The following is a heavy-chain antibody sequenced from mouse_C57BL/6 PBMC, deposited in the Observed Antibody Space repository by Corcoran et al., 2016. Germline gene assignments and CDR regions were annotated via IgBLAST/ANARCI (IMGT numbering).Heavy chain of an antibody. V-gene: IGHV9-3*01. CDR1: GYTFTTYG. CDR3: AREDRTYAMDY. CDR2: INTYSGVP. J-gene: IGHJ4*01. Sequence: QIQLVQSGPELKKPGETVKISCKASGYTFTTYGMSWVKQAPGKGLKWMGWINTYSGVPTYADDFKGRFAFSLETSASTAYLQINNLKNEVTATYFCAREDRTYAMDYWGQGTSVTVSS. D-gene: IGHD2-14*01.